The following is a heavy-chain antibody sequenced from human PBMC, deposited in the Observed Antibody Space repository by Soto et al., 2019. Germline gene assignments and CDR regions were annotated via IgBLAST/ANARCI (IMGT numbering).Heavy chain of an antibody. J-gene: IGHJ4*02. D-gene: IGHD6-13*01. CDR1: GGSISSQY. V-gene: IGHV4-59*11. CDR3: ARGAATGRSDS. CDR2: MYYSGSP. Sequence: TSETLSLTCTVSGGSISSQYLSWIRQPPGQGLEWIAYMYYSGSPNYNPSLKSRVTISVDTSKNQFSLNLSFVTAADTAVYYCARGAATGRSDSWGQGTLVTVYS.